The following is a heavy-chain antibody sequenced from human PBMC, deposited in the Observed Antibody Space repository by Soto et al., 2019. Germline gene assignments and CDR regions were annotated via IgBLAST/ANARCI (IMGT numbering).Heavy chain of an antibody. V-gene: IGHV4-39*01. CDR3: ARYHSSSWYTKNYYYGMDV. J-gene: IGHJ6*02. D-gene: IGHD6-13*01. Sequence: SETLSLTCTVSGGSISSSSYYWGWIRQPPGKGLEWIGSIYYSGSTYYNPSLKSRVTISVDTSKNQFSLKLSSVTAADTAVYYCARYHSSSWYTKNYYYGMDVWGQGTTVTVSS. CDR1: GGSISSSSYY. CDR2: IYYSGST.